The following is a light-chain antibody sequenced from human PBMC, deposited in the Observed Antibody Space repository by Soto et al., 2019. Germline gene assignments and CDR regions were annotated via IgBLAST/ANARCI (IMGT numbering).Light chain of an antibody. CDR1: QSVSSSY. CDR2: GAS. CDR3: QQYGSSPP. Sequence: EIVLTQSPVSLSLSPWERATLSCTASQSVSSSYLAWYQQKPGQAPRLLIYGASSRATGIPDRFSGSGSGTDFTLTISTLEPQDFAVYYCQQYGSSPPFGGGTKVDIK. J-gene: IGKJ4*01. V-gene: IGKV3-20*01.